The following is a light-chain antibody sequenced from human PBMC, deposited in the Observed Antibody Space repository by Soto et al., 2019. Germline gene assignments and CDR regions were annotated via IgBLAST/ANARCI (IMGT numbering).Light chain of an antibody. CDR3: QQYGDSTIT. Sequence: EILLTQSPATLSLSPGERATLSCRASQSVSRYLAWYQQKPGKAPRLLIYDASNRATGIPARLSGSGYGTDLTITISRLENEDFEVYECQQYGDSTITFGHGTRLEIK. CDR2: DAS. V-gene: IGKV3-11*01. J-gene: IGKJ5*01. CDR1: QSVSRY.